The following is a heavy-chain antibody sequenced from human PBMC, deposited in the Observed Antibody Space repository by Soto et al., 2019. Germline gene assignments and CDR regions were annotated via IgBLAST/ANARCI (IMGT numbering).Heavy chain of an antibody. CDR3: AKGIAVAEDAFDI. D-gene: IGHD6-19*01. V-gene: IGHV3-23*01. CDR1: GFTFSSYA. Sequence: GGSLRLSCAASGFTFSSYAMSWVRQAPGKGLEWVSAISGSGGSTYYADSVKGRFTIFRDNSKNTLYLQMNSLRAEDTAVYYCAKGIAVAEDAFDIWGQGTMVTVSS. CDR2: ISGSGGST. J-gene: IGHJ3*02.